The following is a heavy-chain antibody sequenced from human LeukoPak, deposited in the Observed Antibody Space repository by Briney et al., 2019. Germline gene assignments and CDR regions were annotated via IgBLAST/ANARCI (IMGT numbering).Heavy chain of an antibody. J-gene: IGHJ4*02. D-gene: IGHD3-10*01. CDR2: ISGSGDYT. Sequence: QPGGSLRLSCAVSGFSFSSHWMNWVRQAPGKGLEWVSTISGSGDYTYYADSVKGRFTISRDNSKNTLYLQMNSLRAEDTAVYYCAKVTYGSGTYGAFDSWGQGTLVTVSS. CDR3: AKVTYGSGTYGAFDS. V-gene: IGHV3-23*01. CDR1: GFSFSSHW.